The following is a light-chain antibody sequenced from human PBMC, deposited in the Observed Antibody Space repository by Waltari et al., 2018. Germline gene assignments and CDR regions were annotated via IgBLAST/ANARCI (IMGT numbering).Light chain of an antibody. CDR2: WAS. J-gene: IGKJ2*01. Sequence: DIVMTQSPDSLAVSLGERAPINCKSTQSVLYSSNNKNYLAWYQQKPGQPPKLLIYWASTRESGVPDRFSGSGSGTDFTLTISSLQAEDVAVYYCLQYYSTPLTFGQGTKLEIK. V-gene: IGKV4-1*01. CDR1: QSVLYSSNNKNY. CDR3: LQYYSTPLT.